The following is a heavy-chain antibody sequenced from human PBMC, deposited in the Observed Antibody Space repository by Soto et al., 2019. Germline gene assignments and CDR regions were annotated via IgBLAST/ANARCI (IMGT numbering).Heavy chain of an antibody. Sequence: GGSLRLSCAASGFTFSSYSMNWVRQAPGKGLEWVSYISSSGSTIYYAYSVRGRFTISRDNAKNSLYLQMNSLRAEDTAVYYCARDLTMIVVDAGFDPWGQGTLVTVSS. V-gene: IGHV3-48*04. CDR1: GFTFSSYS. J-gene: IGHJ5*02. D-gene: IGHD3-22*01. CDR2: ISSSGSTI. CDR3: ARDLTMIVVDAGFDP.